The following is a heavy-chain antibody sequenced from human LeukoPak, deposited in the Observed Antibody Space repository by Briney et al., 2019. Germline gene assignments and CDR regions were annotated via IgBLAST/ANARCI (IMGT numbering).Heavy chain of an antibody. CDR2: VNHSGYT. D-gene: IGHD2-21*02. V-gene: IGHV4-34*01. CDR3: ARMTAGHDY. J-gene: IGHJ4*02. Sequence: SETLSLTCGVSGTSFTSYYWSWIRQTPGKGLEWIGEVNHSGYTNMNPSLKSRVTISVDTSKNQFSLMMTPVTAADTAVYFCARMTAGHDYWGQGILVTVSS. CDR1: GTSFTSYY.